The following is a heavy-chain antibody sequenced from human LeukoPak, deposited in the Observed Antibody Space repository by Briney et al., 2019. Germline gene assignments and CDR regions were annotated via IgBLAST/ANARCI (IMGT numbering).Heavy chain of an antibody. CDR2: ISAYNGKT. V-gene: IGHV1-18*01. CDR1: GYTFTSYG. D-gene: IGHD3-3*01. Sequence: ASVKVSCKASGYTFTSYGISWVRQAPGQGREWMGWISAYNGKTNYAQKLQGRLTMTTDTSTSTAYMELRSLRSDDTAVYYCARDYDFWSGYSLASPHFDYWGQGTLVTVSS. J-gene: IGHJ4*02. CDR3: ARDYDFWSGYSLASPHFDY.